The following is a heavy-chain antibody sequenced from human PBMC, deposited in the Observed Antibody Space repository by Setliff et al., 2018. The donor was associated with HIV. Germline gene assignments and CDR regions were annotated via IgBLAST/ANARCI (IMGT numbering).Heavy chain of an antibody. CDR2: INHSGST. D-gene: IGHD6-19*01. J-gene: IGHJ4*02. V-gene: IGHV4-34*01. Sequence: PSETLSLTCAVSGVSITSATYYWSWIRHSPGKGLEWIGEINHSGSTNYNPSLKSRVTISVDTSKIQFSLRLSSVIAADTAVYYCARGPPGSSIGWYVGYWGQGTLVTVSS. CDR1: GVSITSATYY. CDR3: ARGPPGSSIGWYVGY.